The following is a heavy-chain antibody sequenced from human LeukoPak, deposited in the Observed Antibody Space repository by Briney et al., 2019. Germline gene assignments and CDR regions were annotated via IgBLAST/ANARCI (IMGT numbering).Heavy chain of an antibody. D-gene: IGHD3-3*01. Sequence: ASVKVSCTASGYTFRDFGISWVRQAPGQGLEWMGWITTYNGNTNYIQKLQGRVTMTTDTSTGTAYMELRSLRSDDTAVYYCARGPYYDSWSGAGYWGQGTLVTVSS. J-gene: IGHJ4*02. CDR3: ARGPYYDSWSGAGY. CDR2: ITTYNGNT. CDR1: GYTFRDFG. V-gene: IGHV1-18*01.